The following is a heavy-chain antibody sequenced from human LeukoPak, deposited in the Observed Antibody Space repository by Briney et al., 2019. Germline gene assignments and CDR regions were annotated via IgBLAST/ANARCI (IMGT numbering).Heavy chain of an antibody. D-gene: IGHD5-18*01. CDR1: GYTLTELS. V-gene: IGHV1-24*01. CDR2: FDPEDGET. J-gene: IGHJ4*02. CDR3: ATVDTAMVFETYFDY. Sequence: ASVKVSCKVSGYTLTELSMHWVRQAPGKGLEWMGGFDPEDGETIYAQKFQGRVTMTEDTSTDTAYMELSSLRSEDTAVYYCATVDTAMVFETYFDYWGQGTLVTVSS.